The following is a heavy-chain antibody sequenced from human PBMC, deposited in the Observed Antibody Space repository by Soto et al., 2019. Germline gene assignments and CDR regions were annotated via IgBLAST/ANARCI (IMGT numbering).Heavy chain of an antibody. V-gene: IGHV1-18*01. Sequence: QVHLVQSGAEVKNPGASVKVSCKASGYTFFNYDMSWVRQAPGQGLEWMGWISGYNGNTQYAQKFQGRATKTRDISTSTAYMELRSLRSDDTALYYCARHHGPTRAENHFDPWGQGTLVTVSS. CDR1: GYTFFNYD. CDR2: ISGYNGNT. J-gene: IGHJ5*02. D-gene: IGHD4-17*01. CDR3: ARHHGPTRAENHFDP.